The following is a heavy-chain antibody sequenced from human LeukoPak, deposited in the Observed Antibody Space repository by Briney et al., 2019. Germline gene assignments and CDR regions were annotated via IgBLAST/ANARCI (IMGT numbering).Heavy chain of an antibody. J-gene: IGHJ5*02. CDR2: TYYIGST. CDR3: ASCGDRGWFDP. V-gene: IGHV4-59*01. D-gene: IGHD4-17*01. Sequence: SETLSLTCTVSGGSISGYYWSWIRQPPGKGLEWVGYTYYIGSTKYNPSRKSPVTISVDTSKNQFSLKLSSVTAADTAVYYCASCGDRGWFDPWGQGTLVTVSS. CDR1: GGSISGYY.